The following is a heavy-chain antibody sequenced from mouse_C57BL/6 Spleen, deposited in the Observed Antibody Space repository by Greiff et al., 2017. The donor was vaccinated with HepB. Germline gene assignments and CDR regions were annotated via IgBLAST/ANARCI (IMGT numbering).Heavy chain of an antibody. CDR1: GYTFTSYW. CDR2: IHPNSGST. J-gene: IGHJ3*01. Sequence: VQLQQSGAELVKPGASVKLSCKASGYTFTSYWMHWVKQRPGQGLEWIGMIHPNSGSTNYNEKFKSKATLTVDTSSSTAYMQLSSLTSEDSAVYYCASGWDYYGSSPFAYWGQGTMVTVSA. CDR3: ASGWDYYGSSPFAY. D-gene: IGHD1-1*01. V-gene: IGHV1-64*01.